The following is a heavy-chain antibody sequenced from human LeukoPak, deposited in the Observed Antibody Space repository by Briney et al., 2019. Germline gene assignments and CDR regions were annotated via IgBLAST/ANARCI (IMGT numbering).Heavy chain of an antibody. J-gene: IGHJ4*02. Sequence: SETLSLTCTVSGGSVSSGSYYWSWIRQPPGKGLEWIGYIYYRGSTNYNPSLKSRVTISVDTSKNQFSLKLSSVTAADTAVYYCARSRYGDYFYFDYWGQGTLVTVSS. CDR2: IYYRGST. CDR3: ARSRYGDYFYFDY. V-gene: IGHV4-61*01. CDR1: GGSVSSGSYY. D-gene: IGHD4-17*01.